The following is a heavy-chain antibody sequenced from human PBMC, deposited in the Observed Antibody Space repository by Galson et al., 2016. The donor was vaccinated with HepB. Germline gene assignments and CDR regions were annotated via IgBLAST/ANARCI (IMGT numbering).Heavy chain of an antibody. CDR1: GFNFDGFA. V-gene: IGHV3-9*01. CDR3: TKDGGAYVGASGEPGHN. D-gene: IGHD6-25*01. J-gene: IGHJ4*02. CDR2: ITFNSGNT. Sequence: SLRLSCAASGFNFDGFAMHWVRQVPGKGLEWVAGITFNSGNTAYGDSVKGRFTISRDNSKNSLYLQMDSVRADDTALYYCTKDGGAYVGASGEPGHNWGQGTLVTVSS.